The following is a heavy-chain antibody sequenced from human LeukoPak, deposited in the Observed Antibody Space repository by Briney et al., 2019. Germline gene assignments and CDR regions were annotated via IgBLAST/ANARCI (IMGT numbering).Heavy chain of an antibody. CDR3: AKVYCDSSGYYAFDY. J-gene: IGHJ4*02. Sequence: GGSLRLSCAASGFTFSSYAMSWVRQAPGKGLEWVSAISGSGGSTYYADSVKGRFTISRDNSKNTLYLQMNSLRAEDTAVYYCAKVYCDSSGYYAFDYWGQGTLVTVSS. CDR2: ISGSGGST. CDR1: GFTFSSYA. V-gene: IGHV3-23*01. D-gene: IGHD3-22*01.